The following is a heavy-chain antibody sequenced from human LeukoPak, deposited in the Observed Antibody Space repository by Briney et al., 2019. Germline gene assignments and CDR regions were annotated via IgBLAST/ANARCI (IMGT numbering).Heavy chain of an antibody. CDR3: AREAYNWNYGSEFDY. CDR1: GGSISSGSYY. D-gene: IGHD1-7*01. Sequence: SETLSLTCTVSGGSISSGSYYWSWIRQPAGKGLEWIGRIYTSGSTNYNPSLKSRVTISVDTSKNQFSLKLSSVTAADTAVYYCAREAYNWNYGSEFDYWGQGTLVTVSS. V-gene: IGHV4-61*02. J-gene: IGHJ4*02. CDR2: IYTSGST.